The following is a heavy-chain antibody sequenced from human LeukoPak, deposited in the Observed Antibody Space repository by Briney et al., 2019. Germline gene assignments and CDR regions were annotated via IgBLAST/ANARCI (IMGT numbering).Heavy chain of an antibody. D-gene: IGHD3-10*01. Sequence: SETLSLTCTVSGGSISSYYWSWIRQPPGKGLEWIGYIYYSGSTNYDPSLKSRVTISVDTSKNQFSLKLSSVTAADTAVYYCARHRLGELSLRWFDPWGQGTLVTVSS. CDR3: ARHRLGELSLRWFDP. CDR1: GGSISSYY. V-gene: IGHV4-59*08. J-gene: IGHJ5*02. CDR2: IYYSGST.